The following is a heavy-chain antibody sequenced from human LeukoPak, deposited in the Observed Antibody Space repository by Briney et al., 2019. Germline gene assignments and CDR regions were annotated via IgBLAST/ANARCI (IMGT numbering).Heavy chain of an antibody. D-gene: IGHD6-13*01. J-gene: IGHJ6*02. CDR3: ARAPYSSSWYGPHYYYYGMDV. CDR2: ISSSSSTI. V-gene: IGHV3-48*01. CDR1: GFTFSSYS. Sequence: GGSLRLSCAASGFTFSSYSMNWVRQAPGKGLEWVSYISSSSSTIYYADSVKGRFTISRDNSKNTLYLQMGSLRAEDMAVYYCARAPYSSSWYGPHYYYYGMDVWGQGTTVTVSS.